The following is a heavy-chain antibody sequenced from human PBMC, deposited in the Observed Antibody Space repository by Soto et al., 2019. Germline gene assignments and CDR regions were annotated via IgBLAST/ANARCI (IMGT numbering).Heavy chain of an antibody. CDR2: VIPIIGEG. D-gene: IGHD1-1*01. J-gene: IGHJ3*02. CDR3: ARPAVNDLDADSSAFDI. Sequence: QVQLVQSGAEVKEPGSSVKVSCKVSGGTFSSQTINWVRQVPGQGLEWMGSVIPIIGEGKYAQSFLGRVTITADRSTSPASMELSSLKSEDTAVYYCARPAVNDLDADSSAFDIWGQGTMVTVSS. V-gene: IGHV1-69*02. CDR1: GGTFSSQT.